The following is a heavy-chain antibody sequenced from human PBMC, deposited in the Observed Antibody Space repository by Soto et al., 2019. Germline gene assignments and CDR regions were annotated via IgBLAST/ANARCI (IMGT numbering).Heavy chain of an antibody. J-gene: IGHJ4*02. Sequence: GGSLRLSCAASGFTFSSYWMSWVRQAPGKGLEWVANIKQDGSEKYYVDSVKGRFTISRDNAKNSLYLQMNSLRAEDTAVYYCARDAGYFDWSHFDYWGQGTLVTVSS. D-gene: IGHD3-9*01. CDR2: IKQDGSEK. CDR3: ARDAGYFDWSHFDY. V-gene: IGHV3-7*01. CDR1: GFTFSSYW.